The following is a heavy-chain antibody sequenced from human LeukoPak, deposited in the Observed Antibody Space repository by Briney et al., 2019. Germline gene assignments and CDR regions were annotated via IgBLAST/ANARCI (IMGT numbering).Heavy chain of an antibody. CDR3: ATTSGSYRPFDY. CDR1: GYTFSTYS. Sequence: GASVKVSCKAFGYTFSTYSMHWVRQAPEQGLEWMGLINPSGGTTTYAQKFQGRVTMTRDMSTSTVYMELNSLRSDDTAVYYCATTSGSYRPFDYWGQGTLVTVSS. D-gene: IGHD3-10*01. J-gene: IGHJ4*02. V-gene: IGHV1-46*01. CDR2: INPSGGTT.